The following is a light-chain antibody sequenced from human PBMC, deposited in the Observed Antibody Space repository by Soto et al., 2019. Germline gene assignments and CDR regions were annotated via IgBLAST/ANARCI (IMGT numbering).Light chain of an antibody. Sequence: EIVMTQSPATLSVSPGERATLSCRASQSVSSNLAWYQQKPGQAPRLLIYDASTRATGIPARFSGSGSGTEFTLTITSLQSEDFAVYYCQQYDNWPQMFGQGTKVEIK. CDR3: QQYDNWPQM. V-gene: IGKV3-15*01. CDR1: QSVSSN. CDR2: DAS. J-gene: IGKJ1*01.